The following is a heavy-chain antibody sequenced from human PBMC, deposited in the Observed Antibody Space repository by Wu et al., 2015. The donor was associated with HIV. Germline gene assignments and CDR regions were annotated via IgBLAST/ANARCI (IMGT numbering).Heavy chain of an antibody. V-gene: IGHV1-2*02. Sequence: QVQLVQSGAEVKKPGASVKVSCKASGYIFTTYYMHWVRQAPGQGPEWMGWINPNSGGTNFAQKFQDRVTLTRDASISTAYMEMRGLRSDDTAFYYCARDYYDVLTTYSHYFFDLWGQGTLVTVSS. D-gene: IGHD3-9*01. J-gene: IGHJ4*02. CDR1: GYIFTTYY. CDR3: ARDYYDVLTTYSHYFFDL. CDR2: INPNSGGT.